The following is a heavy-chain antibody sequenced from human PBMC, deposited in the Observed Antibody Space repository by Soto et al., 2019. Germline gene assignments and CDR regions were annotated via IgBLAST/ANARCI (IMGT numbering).Heavy chain of an antibody. J-gene: IGHJ4*02. Sequence: QVQLVESGGGVVQPGRSLRLSCAASGFTFSSYGMHWVRQAPGKGLEWVAVIWYDGSNKYYADSVKGRFTISRDNSKNTQYLQMSSLRAEDTAVCYGARGREWLQCDSWGQGTLVTVSS. D-gene: IGHD5-12*01. CDR3: ARGREWLQCDS. V-gene: IGHV3-33*01. CDR1: GFTFSSYG. CDR2: IWYDGSNK.